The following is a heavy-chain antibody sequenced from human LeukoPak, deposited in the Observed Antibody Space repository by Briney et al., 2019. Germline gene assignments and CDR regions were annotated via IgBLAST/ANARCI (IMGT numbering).Heavy chain of an antibody. V-gene: IGHV3-33*01. CDR3: ARAMAYYCSSTSCYTPYYYYGMDV. CDR1: VFTVSSYV. CDR2: ICYDGSNK. J-gene: IGHJ6*02. Sequence: SLRLSCAPSVFTVSSYVMHWVRQALGKGLEWVAFICYDGSNKYYADSVKGRFTVSRDTSKNMLYLQLNSLRAEDTAVYYCARAMAYYCSSTSCYTPYYYYGMDVWGQGTTVTVSS. D-gene: IGHD2-2*02.